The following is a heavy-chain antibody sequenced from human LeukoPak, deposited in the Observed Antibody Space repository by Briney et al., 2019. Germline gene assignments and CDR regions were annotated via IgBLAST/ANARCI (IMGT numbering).Heavy chain of an antibody. J-gene: IGHJ3*02. CDR2: INPSDGST. V-gene: IGHV1-46*01. D-gene: IGHD5-24*01. CDR1: GYTFTGYY. Sequence: ASVKVSCKASGYTFTGYYIHLVRQAPGQGVEWMAIINPSDGSTTNSQKFQGRVTMTRDTSTSTVYMELSGLRSEDTALYYCARIRDGYNDAYDIWGQGTMVTVSS. CDR3: ARIRDGYNDAYDI.